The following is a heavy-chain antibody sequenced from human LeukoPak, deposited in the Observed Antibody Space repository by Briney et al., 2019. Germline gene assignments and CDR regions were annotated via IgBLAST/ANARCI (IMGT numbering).Heavy chain of an antibody. D-gene: IGHD4-23*01. CDR2: IYSSGST. CDR3: ARAWLGYGGNAYWYLDL. J-gene: IGHJ2*01. Sequence: SETLSLTCTVSGGSISTYYWNWIRQPPGKGLEWIGYIYSSGSTNYNPSLKSRVTISIDTTRSQFSLKLNSVTAADTAVYFCARAWLGYGGNAYWYLDLWGRGNLVTVSS. CDR1: GGSISTYY. V-gene: IGHV4-59*01.